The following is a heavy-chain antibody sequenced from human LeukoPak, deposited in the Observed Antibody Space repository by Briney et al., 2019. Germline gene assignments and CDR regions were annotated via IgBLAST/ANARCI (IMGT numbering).Heavy chain of an antibody. Sequence: ASVKVSCKASGYTFTSYDISWVRQAPGQGLEWMGWISAYNGNTNYAQKLQGRVTMATDTSTSTAYMELRSLRSDDTAVYYCVTVELERRTSASLGYWGQGTLVTVSS. CDR1: GYTFTSYD. V-gene: IGHV1-18*01. CDR2: ISAYNGNT. J-gene: IGHJ4*02. D-gene: IGHD1-1*01. CDR3: VTVELERRTSASLGY.